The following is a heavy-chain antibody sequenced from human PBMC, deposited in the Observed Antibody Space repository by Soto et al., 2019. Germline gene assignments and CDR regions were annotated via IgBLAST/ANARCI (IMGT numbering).Heavy chain of an antibody. D-gene: IGHD6-19*01. V-gene: IGHV3-23*01. CDR2: ISDSGATT. Sequence: GGSLRLSCAASGFTFRSYAMNWVRQAPGKGLEWVSGISDSGATTYYADSVRGRFTISRDNSKNTLYLQMKSLRAEDSASYYCAKEDTSSGSLDYWGQGALVTVSS. J-gene: IGHJ4*02. CDR3: AKEDTSSGSLDY. CDR1: GFTFRSYA.